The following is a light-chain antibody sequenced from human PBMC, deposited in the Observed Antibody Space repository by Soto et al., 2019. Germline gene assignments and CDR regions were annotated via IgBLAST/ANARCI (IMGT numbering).Light chain of an antibody. V-gene: IGLV1-44*01. Sequence: QLVLTQPPSASGTPGQRVTISCSGSISNIGSNTVNWYQQIPGTAPKLLIHTNNLRPSGVPDRFSGSKSGTSASLAISGLQSEDEAEYFCAVWDDSLNGRYVFGPGTKLTVL. J-gene: IGLJ1*01. CDR3: AVWDDSLNGRYV. CDR1: ISNIGSNT. CDR2: TNN.